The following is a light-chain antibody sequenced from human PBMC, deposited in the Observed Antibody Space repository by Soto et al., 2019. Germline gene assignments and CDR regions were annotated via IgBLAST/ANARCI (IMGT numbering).Light chain of an antibody. J-gene: IGKJ1*01. CDR1: QSVSSSY. V-gene: IGKV3-20*01. Sequence: DIVMPQSPDYLAVSRGERATIHCSASQSVSSSYLAWYQQKPGQAPRLLIYGASSRATGIPDRFSGSGSGTDFTLTISRLEPEDFAVYYCQQYGSSLTWTFGQGTKVDIK. CDR2: GAS. CDR3: QQYGSSLTWT.